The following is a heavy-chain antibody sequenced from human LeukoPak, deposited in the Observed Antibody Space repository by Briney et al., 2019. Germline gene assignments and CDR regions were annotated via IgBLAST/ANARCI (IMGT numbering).Heavy chain of an antibody. CDR1: GYIISSDYF. V-gene: IGHV4-38-2*02. CDR2: VYHTGST. J-gene: IGHJ4*02. CDR3: VRENWGVDY. D-gene: IGHD3-10*01. Sequence: SETLSLTCDVSGYIISSDYFWGWIRQPPEKRLEWIGSVYHTGSTYSNPSLKSRVTTSLDTSKNQFSLKLTSVTAADTAVYYCVRENWGVDYWGRGTLVSVFS.